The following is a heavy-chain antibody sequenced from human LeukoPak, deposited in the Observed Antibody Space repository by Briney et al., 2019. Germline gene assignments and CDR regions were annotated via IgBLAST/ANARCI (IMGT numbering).Heavy chain of an antibody. CDR2: ISAYNGNT. V-gene: IGHV1-18*01. D-gene: IGHD4-17*01. CDR3: ARAPDYGDYSDFDY. CDR1: GYTFTSYG. J-gene: IGHJ4*02. Sequence: EASVKVSCKASGYTFTSYGISWVRQAPGQGLERMGWISAYNGNTNYAQKLQGRVTMTTDTSTSTAYMELRSLRSDDTAVYYCARAPDYGDYSDFDYWGQGTLVTVSS.